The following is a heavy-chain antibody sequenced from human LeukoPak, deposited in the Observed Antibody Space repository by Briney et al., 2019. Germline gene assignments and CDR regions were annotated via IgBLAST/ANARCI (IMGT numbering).Heavy chain of an antibody. Sequence: SETLSLTCTVSGGSISSGGYYWSWIRQHPGKGLEWIGYIYHSGSTYYNPSLKSRVTISVDTSKNQFSLKLSSVTAADTAVYYCARDSDMGAFDIWGQGTMVTVSS. CDR1: GGSISSGGYY. J-gene: IGHJ3*02. D-gene: IGHD1-26*01. CDR2: IYHSGST. CDR3: ARDSDMGAFDI. V-gene: IGHV4-31*03.